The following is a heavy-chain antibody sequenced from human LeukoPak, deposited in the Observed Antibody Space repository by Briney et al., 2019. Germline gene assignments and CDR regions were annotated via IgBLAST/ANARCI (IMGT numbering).Heavy chain of an antibody. CDR2: ITSSSGSI. V-gene: IGHV3-48*02. CDR3: ATDYGGAFDI. Sequence: GGSLRLSCAASGFSLSGHSMNWVRQAPGKGLEWISYITSSSGSIYYADSVKGRFTISRDNAKNSLYLQMNSLRDEDTAVYYCATDYGGAFDIWGQRTMVTVSS. D-gene: IGHD4-23*01. J-gene: IGHJ3*02. CDR1: GFSLSGHS.